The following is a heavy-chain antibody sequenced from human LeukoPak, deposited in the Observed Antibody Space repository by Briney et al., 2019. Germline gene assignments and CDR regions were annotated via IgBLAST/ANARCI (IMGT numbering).Heavy chain of an antibody. D-gene: IGHD3-16*01. J-gene: IGHJ4*02. CDR1: GFTVSGTH. CDR2: MYTGGTT. Sequence: PGGSLRLSCAASGFTVSGTHMSWVRQAPGKGLEWVSAMYTGGTTYYSDSVEGRFTISRDTSKNTLYLQMDSPRVEDTAVYYCARDQATSGGGLDSWGQGTLVTVSS. CDR3: ARDQATSGGGLDS. V-gene: IGHV3-53*01.